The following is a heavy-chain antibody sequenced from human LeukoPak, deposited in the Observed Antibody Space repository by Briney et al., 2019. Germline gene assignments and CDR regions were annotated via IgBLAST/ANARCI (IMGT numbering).Heavy chain of an antibody. D-gene: IGHD6-13*01. CDR3: ARDLHPGIAAAGTPFDP. CDR2: ISAYNGNT. Sequence: GASVKVSCKASGYTFTNYGISWVRQAPGQGLEWMGWISAYNGNTNYAQKFQGRITMTTDTSTSTAYMELRSLRSDDTAVYYCARDLHPGIAAAGTPFDPWGQGTLVTVSS. J-gene: IGHJ5*02. CDR1: GYTFTNYG. V-gene: IGHV1-18*01.